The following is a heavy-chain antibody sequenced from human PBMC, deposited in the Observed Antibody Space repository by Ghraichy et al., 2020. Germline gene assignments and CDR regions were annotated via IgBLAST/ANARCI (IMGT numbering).Heavy chain of an antibody. Sequence: GGSLRLSCAASGFTFSTYAMTWVRQAPGKGLEWVSATSGGGGSTYYADSVKGRFTTSRDNSKNTLYLQMNSLRAEDTAVYSCAKVVSWRYFDLWGRGTLVTVSS. D-gene: IGHD5/OR15-5a*01. CDR2: TSGGGGST. V-gene: IGHV3-23*01. J-gene: IGHJ2*01. CDR1: GFTFSTYA. CDR3: AKVVSWRYFDL.